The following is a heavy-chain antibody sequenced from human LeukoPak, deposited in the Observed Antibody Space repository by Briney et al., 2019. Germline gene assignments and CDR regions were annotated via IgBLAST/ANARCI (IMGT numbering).Heavy chain of an antibody. CDR1: GFTFSSYW. CDR3: ARAYCSGGSCSSFLFDY. Sequence: GGSLRLSCAASGFTFSSYWMSWVRQAPGKGLEWVANIKQDGSEKYYVDSVKGRFTISRDNAKNSLYLQMNSLRAEDTAVYYCARAYCSGGSCSSFLFDYWGQGTLVTVSS. CDR2: IKQDGSEK. V-gene: IGHV3-7*01. D-gene: IGHD2-15*01. J-gene: IGHJ4*02.